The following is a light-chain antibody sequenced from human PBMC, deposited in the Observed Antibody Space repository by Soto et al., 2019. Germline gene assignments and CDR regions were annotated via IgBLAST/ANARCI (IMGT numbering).Light chain of an antibody. Sequence: DVRVTQSSSTRSASIGDRVTSTCRASESISSWLAWYQQKPVKAPKLLIYRASSLESGVPSRFSGSGSGTEFTLTISSLQPEDWASYYCQLYYSHPETFGQGTKVDIK. CDR1: ESISSW. J-gene: IGKJ1*01. CDR3: QLYYSHPET. V-gene: IGKV1-5*03. CDR2: RAS.